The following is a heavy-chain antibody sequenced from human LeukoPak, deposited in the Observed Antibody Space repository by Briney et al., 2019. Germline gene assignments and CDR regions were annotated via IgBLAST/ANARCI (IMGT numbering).Heavy chain of an antibody. D-gene: IGHD1-26*01. CDR1: GGSISSGGYY. CDR2: IYSSGSI. J-gene: IGHJ4*02. Sequence: SQTLSLTCTVSGGSISSGGYYWSWLRQHPGKGLEWIGYIYSSGSIYYKLSLKSGVTISVDTSKNQFSLKLSSVTAADTAVYYCARGGRNAFFDYWGQGTLVTVSS. V-gene: IGHV4-31*03. CDR3: ARGGRNAFFDY.